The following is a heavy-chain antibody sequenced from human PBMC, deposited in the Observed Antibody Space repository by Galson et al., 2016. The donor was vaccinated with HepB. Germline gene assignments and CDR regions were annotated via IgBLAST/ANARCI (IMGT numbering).Heavy chain of an antibody. D-gene: IGHD2-15*01. J-gene: IGHJ6*02. V-gene: IGHV3-21*01. CDR2: TGTGTGYK. CDR1: GFTFRTYS. Sequence: SLRLSCAASGFTFRTYSMSWVRQAPGKGLEWVSSTGTGTGYKYYADSVKCRFTISRDDAKNSLFLQMNSLRAEDTAVYYCAKSSEGLLRFSGMDVWGQGTTVTVSS. CDR3: AKSSEGLLRFSGMDV.